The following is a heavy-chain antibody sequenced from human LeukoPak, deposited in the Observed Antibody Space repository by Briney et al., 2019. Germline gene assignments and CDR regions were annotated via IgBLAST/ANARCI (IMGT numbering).Heavy chain of an antibody. V-gene: IGHV1-24*01. CDR1: GYTLTELS. J-gene: IGHJ3*02. CDR2: FDPEDGET. D-gene: IGHD2-2*02. CDR3: WTPRVPAAISNAFDI. Sequence: ASVKVSCKVSGYTLTELSMHWVRQAPGKGLEWMGGFDPEDGETIYAQKFQGRVTVTEDTSTDTAYMELSSLRSEDTAVYYCWTPRVPAAISNAFDIWGQGTMVTVSS.